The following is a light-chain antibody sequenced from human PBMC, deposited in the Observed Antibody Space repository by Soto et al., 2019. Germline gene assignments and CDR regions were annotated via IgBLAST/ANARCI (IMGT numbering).Light chain of an antibody. V-gene: IGKV3D-15*01. J-gene: IGKJ5*01. CDR2: GAS. CDR1: QTVGGN. Sequence: EIVLTQSPDTLSVSPGERATLSCRASQTVGGNLAWYQQKPGQAPRLLIYGASTRASDTPARFSGSGSVTEFALTISSLQSEDFAVYYCQQYNNWPITFGQGTRLENK. CDR3: QQYNNWPIT.